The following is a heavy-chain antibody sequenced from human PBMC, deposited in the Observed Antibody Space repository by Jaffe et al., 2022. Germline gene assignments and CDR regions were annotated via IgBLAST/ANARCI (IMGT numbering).Heavy chain of an antibody. V-gene: IGHV3-53*02. CDR1: GFTVSSYY. CDR3: ARGNDYGDLQYFDL. Sequence: VQLVETGGGLIQPGGSLRLACAASGFTVSSYYMNWIRQAPGKGLDWVSVIYSGGSTYYADSVKGRFTISRDNSKNMLFLQMNGLRAEDTALYYCARGNDYGDLQYFDLWGRGTLVTVSS. CDR2: IYSGGST. D-gene: IGHD4-17*01. J-gene: IGHJ2*01.